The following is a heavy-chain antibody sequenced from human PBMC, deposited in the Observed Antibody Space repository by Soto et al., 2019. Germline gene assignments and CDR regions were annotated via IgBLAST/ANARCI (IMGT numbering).Heavy chain of an antibody. CDR3: ASHRYTGRFLEWLFWFDP. D-gene: IGHD3-3*01. CDR1: GGSISSSSYY. J-gene: IGHJ5*02. V-gene: IGHV4-39*01. Sequence: QLQLQESGPGLVKPSETLSLTCTVSGGSISSSSYYWGWIRQPPGKGLEWIGSIYYSGSTYYNPSLKSRVTISVDTSKNQFSLKLSSVTAADTAVYYCASHRYTGRFLEWLFWFDPWGQGTLATVSS. CDR2: IYYSGST.